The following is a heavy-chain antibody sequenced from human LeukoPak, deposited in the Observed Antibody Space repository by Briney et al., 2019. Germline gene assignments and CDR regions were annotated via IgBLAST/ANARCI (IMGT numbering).Heavy chain of an antibody. Sequence: GGSLRLSCAVSGFHFTTYWMTWVRQAPGKGLEWVANIKQDGGDKNYVDSVKGRFTISRDNAKKVLYLQMNSLRAEDTAVYYCARDLPDVLTGYSDNAFDIWGQGTMVTVSS. D-gene: IGHD3-9*01. CDR2: IKQDGGDK. V-gene: IGHV3-7*03. CDR3: ARDLPDVLTGYSDNAFDI. CDR1: GFHFTTYW. J-gene: IGHJ3*02.